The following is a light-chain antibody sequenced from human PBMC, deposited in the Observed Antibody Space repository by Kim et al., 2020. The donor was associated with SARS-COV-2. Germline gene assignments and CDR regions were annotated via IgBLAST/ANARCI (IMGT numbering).Light chain of an antibody. CDR3: NSRDSNDNVV. Sequence: SSELTQDPAVSVALGQTVRITCQGDSLRTYYASWYQQKPGQAPVLVFYGKNNRPSGIPDRFSGSSSGSTASLTITGAQAEDEADYYCNSRDSNDNVVFGGGTKLTVL. J-gene: IGLJ2*01. CDR1: SLRTYY. CDR2: GKN. V-gene: IGLV3-19*01.